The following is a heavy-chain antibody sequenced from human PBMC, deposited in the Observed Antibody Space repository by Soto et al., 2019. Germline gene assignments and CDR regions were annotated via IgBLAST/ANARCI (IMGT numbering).Heavy chain of an antibody. CDR3: ARVKGGGMYYFDY. CDR2: INPNSGGT. Sequence: ASVKVSCKASGNTFTRHYMHWVRQAPGQGLEWMGWINPNSGGTNYAQKFQGWVTMTRDTSISTAYMELSRLRSDDTAVYYCARVKGGGMYYFDYWGQGTLVTVSS. CDR1: GNTFTRHY. V-gene: IGHV1-2*04. D-gene: IGHD2-15*01. J-gene: IGHJ4*02.